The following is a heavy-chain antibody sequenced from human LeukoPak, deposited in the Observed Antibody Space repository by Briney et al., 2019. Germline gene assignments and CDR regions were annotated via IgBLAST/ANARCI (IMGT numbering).Heavy chain of an antibody. CDR2: IYYSGST. J-gene: IGHJ5*02. Sequence: SQTLSLTCAVSGGSISSGGYSWSWIRQPPGKGLEWIGYIYYSGSTYYNPSLKSRVTISVDTSKNQFSLKLSSVTAADTAVYYCARGVTAAGNGVWQTKGSNWFDPWGQGTLVTVSS. D-gene: IGHD6-13*01. CDR3: ARGVTAAGNGVWQTKGSNWFDP. CDR1: GGSISSGGYS. V-gene: IGHV4-30-4*07.